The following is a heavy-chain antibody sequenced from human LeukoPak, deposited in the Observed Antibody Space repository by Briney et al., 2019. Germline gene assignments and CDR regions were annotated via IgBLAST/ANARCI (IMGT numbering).Heavy chain of an antibody. J-gene: IGHJ6*01. V-gene: IGHV3-7*01. D-gene: IGHD3/OR15-3a*01. CDR3: GCSIWTHNSSTTDV. CDR1: GFTFSASW. CDR2: IKGDESEI. Sequence: GGSLRLSCVASGFTFSASWMTWVRQAPGKGLEWVANIKGDESEIYQLGSVRGRFTVSRDNARNSLYLQMHSLRDGDSAVYYCGCSIWTHNSSTTDVSGEGTTVTVSS.